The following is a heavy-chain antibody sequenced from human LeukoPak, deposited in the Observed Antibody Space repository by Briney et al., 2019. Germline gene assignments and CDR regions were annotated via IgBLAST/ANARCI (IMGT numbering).Heavy chain of an antibody. CDR2: ISHDRSNS. J-gene: IGHJ4*02. CDR3: ARDLSGSYMSDY. CDR1: GFTFSNYA. V-gene: IGHV3-30-3*01. D-gene: IGHD3-10*01. Sequence: GRSLRLSCAASGFTFSNYAMHWARQAPGKGLEWVAFISHDRSNSCHADSVKGRFTISRDNSKNTLYLQMNSLTDEDTAVYYCARDLSGSYMSDYWGQGTLVTVSS.